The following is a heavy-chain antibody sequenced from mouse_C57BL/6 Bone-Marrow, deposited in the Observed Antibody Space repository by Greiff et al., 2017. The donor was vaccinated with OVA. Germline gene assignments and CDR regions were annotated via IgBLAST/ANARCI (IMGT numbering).Heavy chain of an antibody. D-gene: IGHD2-4*01. Sequence: EVQGVESGGGLVKPGGSLKLSCAASGFTFSDYGMHWVRQAPEKGLEWVAYISSGSSTIYYADTVKGRFTISRDNAKNTLFLQMTSLRSEDTAMYYCARRDMGLRRDYWYFDVWGTGTTVTVSS. V-gene: IGHV5-17*01. CDR2: ISSGSSTI. CDR1: GFTFSDYG. CDR3: ARRDMGLRRDYWYFDV. J-gene: IGHJ1*03.